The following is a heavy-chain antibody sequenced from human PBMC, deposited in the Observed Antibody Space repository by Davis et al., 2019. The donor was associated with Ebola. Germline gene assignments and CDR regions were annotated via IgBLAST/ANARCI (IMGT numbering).Heavy chain of an antibody. CDR3: ARGYSGYDSVYYYYGMDV. CDR1: GFTFSDYY. V-gene: IGHV3-11*04. Sequence: GGSLRLSCAASGFTFSDYYMSWIRQAPGKGLEWVSYISSSSSTIYYADSVKGRFTISRDNAKNSLYLQMNSLRDEDTAVYYCARGYSGYDSVYYYYGMDVWGQGTTVTVSS. D-gene: IGHD5-12*01. CDR2: ISSSSSTI. J-gene: IGHJ6*02.